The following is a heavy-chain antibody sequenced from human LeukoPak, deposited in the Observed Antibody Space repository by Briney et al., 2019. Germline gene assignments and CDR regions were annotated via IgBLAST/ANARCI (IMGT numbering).Heavy chain of an antibody. D-gene: IGHD6-13*01. J-gene: IGHJ4*02. CDR1: GGSFSGYY. Sequence: SETLSLTCAVYGGSFSGYYWSWIRQPPGKGLEWIGKINHSGSTNYNPSLKSRVTISVDTSKNQFSLKLSSVTAADTAVYYCARGTHRYSSSFDYWGQGTLVTVSS. V-gene: IGHV4-34*01. CDR3: ARGTHRYSSSFDY. CDR2: INHSGST.